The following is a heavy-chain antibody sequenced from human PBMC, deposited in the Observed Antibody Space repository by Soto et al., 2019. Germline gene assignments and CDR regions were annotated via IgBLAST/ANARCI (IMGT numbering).Heavy chain of an antibody. V-gene: IGHV5-10-1*01. J-gene: IGHJ6*02. D-gene: IGHD4-4*01. Sequence: PGESLKISCKGSGYSFTSYWISWVRQMPGKGLEWMGRIDPSDSYTNYSPSFQGHVTISADKSISTAYLQWSSLKASDTAMYYCARPDMTTVTNYYYYGMDVWGQGTTVTVSS. CDR3: ARPDMTTVTNYYYYGMDV. CDR1: GYSFTSYW. CDR2: IDPSDSYT.